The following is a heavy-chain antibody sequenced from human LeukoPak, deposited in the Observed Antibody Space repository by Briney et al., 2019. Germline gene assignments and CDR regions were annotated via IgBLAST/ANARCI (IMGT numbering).Heavy chain of an antibody. CDR3: ARDEFSNYGSYYFGMDV. J-gene: IGHJ6*02. V-gene: IGHV3-33*01. Sequence: GRSLRLSCAASGFTFSSYGMHWVRQAPGKGLEWVAVIWRDGGNIYYAGSVQGRFTISKDTSKSTLYLQMNSLRAEDTATYYCARDEFSNYGSYYFGMDVWGQGTTVTVPS. D-gene: IGHD4-11*01. CDR2: IWRDGGNI. CDR1: GFTFSSYG.